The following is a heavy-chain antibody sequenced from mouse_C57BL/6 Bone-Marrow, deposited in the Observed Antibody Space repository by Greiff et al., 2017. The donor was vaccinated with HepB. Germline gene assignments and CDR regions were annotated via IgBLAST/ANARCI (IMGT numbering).Heavy chain of an antibody. V-gene: IGHV3-6*01. CDR3: AREDYGNYNYYAMDY. J-gene: IGHJ4*01. D-gene: IGHD2-1*01. CDR2: ISYDGSN. Sequence: EVKLQESGPGLVKPSQSLSLTCSVTGYSITSGYYWNWIRQFPGNKLEWMGYISYDGSNNYNPSLKNRISITRDTSKNQFFLKLNSVTTEDTATYYCAREDYGNYNYYAMDYWGQGTSVTVSS. CDR1: GYSITSGYY.